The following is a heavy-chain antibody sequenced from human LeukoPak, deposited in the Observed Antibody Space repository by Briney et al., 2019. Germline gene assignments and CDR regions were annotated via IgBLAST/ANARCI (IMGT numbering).Heavy chain of an antibody. CDR1: GGSISSYY. D-gene: IGHD6-13*01. CDR3: ARVSRTAGATGFGYFDY. J-gene: IGHJ4*02. CDR2: IYDSGST. Sequence: SETLSLTCTVSGGSISSYYWSWVRQPPGKGLGWIGYIYDSGSTNYNPSLKSRVTISVDTSKNQFSLKLSSVTAADTAVYYCARVSRTAGATGFGYFDYWGQGTLVTVSS. V-gene: IGHV4-59*01.